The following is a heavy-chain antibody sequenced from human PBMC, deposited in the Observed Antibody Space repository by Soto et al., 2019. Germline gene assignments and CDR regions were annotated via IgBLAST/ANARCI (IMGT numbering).Heavy chain of an antibody. CDR1: GYTFTSYA. D-gene: IGHD6-19*01. V-gene: IGHV1-3*01. J-gene: IGHJ4*02. CDR3: ARDGSSGWYFGYY. Sequence: ASGKVSCKASGYTFTSYAMHWVRQAPGQRLEWMGWINAGNGNTKYSQKFQGRVTITRDTSASTAYMELSSLRSEDTAVYYCARDGSSGWYFGYYWGQGTLVTVSS. CDR2: INAGNGNT.